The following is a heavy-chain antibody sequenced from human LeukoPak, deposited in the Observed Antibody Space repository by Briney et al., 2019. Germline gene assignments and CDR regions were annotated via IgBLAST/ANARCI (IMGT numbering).Heavy chain of an antibody. CDR3: AKSLQLLGLDS. V-gene: IGHV3-30-3*02. CDR2: ISYDGSNK. Sequence: GRSLRLSCAASGFTFSSYAMHWVRQAPGKGLEWVAVISYDGSNKYYADSVKGRFTISRDNSKNTLYLQMNSLRAEDTAVYYCAKSLQLLGLDSWGQGTLVTVSS. J-gene: IGHJ4*02. D-gene: IGHD2-15*01. CDR1: GFTFSSYA.